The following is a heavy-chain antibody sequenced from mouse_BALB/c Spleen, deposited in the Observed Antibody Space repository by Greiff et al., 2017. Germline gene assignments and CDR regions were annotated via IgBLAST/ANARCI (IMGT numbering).Heavy chain of an antibody. CDR3: ARSGYYGSSFHY. V-gene: IGHV14-3*02. J-gene: IGHJ2*01. CDR1: GFNIKDTY. Sequence: VQLKQSGAELVKPGASVKLSCTASGFNIKDTYMHWVKQRPEQGLEWIGRIDPANGNTKYDPKFQGKATITADTSSNTAYLQLSSLTSEDTAVYYCARSGYYGSSFHYWGQGTTLTVSS. CDR2: IDPANGNT. D-gene: IGHD1-1*01.